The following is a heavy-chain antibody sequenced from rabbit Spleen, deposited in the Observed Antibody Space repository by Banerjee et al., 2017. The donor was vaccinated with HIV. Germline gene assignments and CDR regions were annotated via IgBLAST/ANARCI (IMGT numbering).Heavy chain of an antibody. V-gene: IGHV1S45*01. CDR1: GVSFSDKDV. Sequence: EQLEESGGGLVKPEGSLTLTCKASGVSFSDKDVMCWVRQAPGKGLEWIACINIVTGKSVYASWAKGRFVMSRTSSTTVTLQMTSLTAADTATYFCARNGAGSNFAFKLWGQGTLVTVS. D-gene: IGHD4-2*01. CDR3: ARNGAGSNFAFKL. CDR2: INIVTGKS. J-gene: IGHJ4*01.